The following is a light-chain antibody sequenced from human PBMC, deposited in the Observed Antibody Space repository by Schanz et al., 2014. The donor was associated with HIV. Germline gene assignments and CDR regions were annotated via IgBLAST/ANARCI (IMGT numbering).Light chain of an antibody. CDR3: QQRSDWPPEVT. CDR1: QSVSSY. J-gene: IGKJ3*01. Sequence: EIVLTQSPATLSLSPGERATLSCRASQSVSSYLAWYQQKPGQAPRLLIYDASIRATGVPARFSGSGSGTDFTLTISSLEPEDFAVYYCQQRSDWPPEVTFGPGTKVDIK. V-gene: IGKV3-11*01. CDR2: DAS.